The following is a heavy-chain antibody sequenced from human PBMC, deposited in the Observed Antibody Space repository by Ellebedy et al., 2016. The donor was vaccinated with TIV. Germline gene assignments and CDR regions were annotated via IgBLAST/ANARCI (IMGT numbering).Heavy chain of an antibody. CDR2: IRGSGSRI. CDR3: TKDGSGTMNF. Sequence: GESLKISCAASGFTFSSYAMSWVRQAPGKGLEWVSAIRGSGSRIYYADSVKGRFTISRDNTRNSLYLQMNSLRADDTAVYYCTKDGSGTMNFWGQGTLVTVSS. J-gene: IGHJ4*02. CDR1: GFTFSSYA. V-gene: IGHV3-23*01. D-gene: IGHD1-1*01.